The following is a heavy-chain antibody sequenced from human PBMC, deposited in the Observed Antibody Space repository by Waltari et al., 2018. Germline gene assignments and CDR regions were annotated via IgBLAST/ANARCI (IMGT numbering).Heavy chain of an antibody. D-gene: IGHD3-22*01. CDR3: ARCSGYELPDY. CDR2: ISWNSGSI. Sequence: EVQLVESGGGLVQPGRSLRLSCAASGFTFDDYAMHWIRQAPGKGLEWVSGISWNSGSIGYADSVKGRFTISRDNAKNSLYLQMNSLRAEDTALYYCARCSGYELPDYWGQGTLVTVSS. V-gene: IGHV3-9*01. CDR1: GFTFDDYA. J-gene: IGHJ4*02.